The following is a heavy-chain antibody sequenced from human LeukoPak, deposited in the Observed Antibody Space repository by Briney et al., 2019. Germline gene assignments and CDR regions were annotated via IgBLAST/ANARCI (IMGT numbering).Heavy chain of an antibody. V-gene: IGHV3-23*01. CDR1: GFTFSSYA. CDR2: ISGSGGST. Sequence: GGSLRLSCAASGFTFSSYAMSWVRQAPGKGLEWVSGISGSGGSTYYADSVKGRFTISRDNSKNTLFLQMNSLRAEDTAVYYCATSLYTYSNILFWGQGTLVTVSS. CDR3: ATSLYTYSNILF. D-gene: IGHD4-11*01. J-gene: IGHJ4*02.